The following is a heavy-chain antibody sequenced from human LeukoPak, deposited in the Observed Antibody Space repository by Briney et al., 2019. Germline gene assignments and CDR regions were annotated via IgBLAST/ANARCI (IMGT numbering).Heavy chain of an antibody. D-gene: IGHD3-10*01. CDR3: ARVVWKGIGEFPNHFFDY. CDR2: IYYSGST. Sequence: SSETLSLTCTVSGGSINSSSYYWGWIRQPPGKGLEWIGSIYYSGSTYYNPSLKSRVTITVDTSKNQFSLKLSSVTAADTAVYYCARVVWKGIGEFPNHFFDYWGQGTLVTVSS. V-gene: IGHV4-39*07. CDR1: GGSINSSSYY. J-gene: IGHJ4*02.